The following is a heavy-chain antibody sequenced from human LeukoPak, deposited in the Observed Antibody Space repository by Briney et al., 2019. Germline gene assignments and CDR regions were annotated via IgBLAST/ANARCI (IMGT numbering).Heavy chain of an antibody. CDR1: GFTFSSYG. V-gene: IGHV3-30*02. CDR2: IRYDGSNK. CDR3: ARGSGAPDYYDSSGYPSPLGY. J-gene: IGHJ4*02. Sequence: GGSLRLSCAASGFTFSSYGMHWVRQAPGKGLEWVAFIRYDGSNKYYADSVKGRFTISRDNSKNTLYLQMNSLRAEDTAVYYCARGSGAPDYYDSSGYPSPLGYWGQGTLVTVSS. D-gene: IGHD3-22*01.